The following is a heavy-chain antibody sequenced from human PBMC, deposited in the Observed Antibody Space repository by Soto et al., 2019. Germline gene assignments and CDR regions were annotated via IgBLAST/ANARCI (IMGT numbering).Heavy chain of an antibody. Sequence: PSETLSLTCTVSGGSISSYYWSWIRQPPGKGLEWIGYIYYSGSTNYNPSLKSRVTISVDTSKNQFSLKLSSVTAADTAVYYCARAYYDFWSGFTETYYHYYMDVWGKGTTVTVSS. D-gene: IGHD3-3*01. CDR2: IYYSGST. J-gene: IGHJ6*03. CDR3: ARAYYDFWSGFTETYYHYYMDV. V-gene: IGHV4-59*01. CDR1: GGSISSYY.